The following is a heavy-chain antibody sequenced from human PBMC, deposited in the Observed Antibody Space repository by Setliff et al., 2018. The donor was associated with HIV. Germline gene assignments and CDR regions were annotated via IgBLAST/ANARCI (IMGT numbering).Heavy chain of an antibody. CDR1: GYIFNSYG. D-gene: IGHD3-22*01. CDR2: INPNTGGT. CDR3: ARDFTYDYDSSGPG. V-gene: IGHV1-2*06. J-gene: IGHJ4*02. Sequence: ASVKVSCKGSGYIFNSYGMSWVRQAPGQGLEWMGRINPNTGGTDYAQKFQGRVTMTGDTSISTAYMELSRLRSDDTAVYYCARDFTYDYDSSGPGWGQGTLVTVSS.